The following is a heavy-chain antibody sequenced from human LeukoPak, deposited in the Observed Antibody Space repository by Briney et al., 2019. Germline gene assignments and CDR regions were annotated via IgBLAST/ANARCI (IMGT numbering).Heavy chain of an antibody. V-gene: IGHV1-8*01. Sequence: ASVKVSCKASGYTFNSYDNNWVRRASGQGREWMGWMNPNSGNTVHAQKFQGRVTMTRNTSISTAYMELSSLRSEDTAVYYCARVGRLYGSGSYYTYWGQGTLVTVSS. J-gene: IGHJ4*02. CDR3: ARVGRLYGSGSYYTY. CDR2: MNPNSGNT. D-gene: IGHD3-10*01. CDR1: GYTFNSYD.